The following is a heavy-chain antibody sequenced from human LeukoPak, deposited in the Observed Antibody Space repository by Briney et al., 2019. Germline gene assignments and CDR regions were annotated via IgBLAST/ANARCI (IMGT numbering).Heavy chain of an antibody. CDR3: ARLNGFSPFDY. V-gene: IGHV4-39*01. CDR1: GGSISSSSYY. J-gene: IGHJ4*02. D-gene: IGHD2-8*01. CDR2: IYYSGST. Sequence: PSETLSLTCTVSGGSISSSSYYWGWIRQPPGKGLEWIGSIYYSGSTYYNPSLKSRVTISVDTSKNQFSLKLSSVTAADTAVYYCARLNGFSPFDYWGQGTLVTVSS.